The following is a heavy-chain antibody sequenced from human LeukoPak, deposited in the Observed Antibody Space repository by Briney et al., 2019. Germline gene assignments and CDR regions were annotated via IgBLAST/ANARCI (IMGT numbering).Heavy chain of an antibody. V-gene: IGHV4-39*07. CDR2: IYYSGST. Sequence: SETLSLTCTVSGASITTTLYYWVWARQSPGKGLEWIGSIYYSGSTYYNPSLKSRVTISVDTSKNQFSLKLSSVTAADTAVYYCARGYDYFDYWGQGTLVTVSS. CDR3: ARGYDYFDY. J-gene: IGHJ4*02. CDR1: GASITTTLYY. D-gene: IGHD5-12*01.